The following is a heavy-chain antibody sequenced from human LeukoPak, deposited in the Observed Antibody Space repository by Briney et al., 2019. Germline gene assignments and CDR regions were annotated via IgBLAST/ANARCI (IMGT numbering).Heavy chain of an antibody. CDR3: ARVSLSSSWYFLTY. V-gene: IGHV1-2*06. CDR1: GYTFTGYY. Sequence: ASVKVSCKASGYTFTGYYMHWVRQAPGQGLEWMGRINPNSGGTNYAQKFQGRVTMTRDTSISTAYMELSRLRSDDTAVYYCARVSLSSSWYFLTYWGQGTLVTVSS. CDR2: INPNSGGT. J-gene: IGHJ4*02. D-gene: IGHD6-13*01.